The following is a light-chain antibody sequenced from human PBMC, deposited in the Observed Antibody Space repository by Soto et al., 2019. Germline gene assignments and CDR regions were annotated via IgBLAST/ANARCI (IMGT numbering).Light chain of an antibody. CDR1: QSINTY. V-gene: IGKV1-39*01. J-gene: IGKJ2*01. CDR2: AAS. CDR3: QQSYSLPYT. Sequence: DIQMTQSPSSLSASVGDRVTITCRASQSINTYLNWYQQKPGKAPKLLIFAASNLQSGVQSRFSGSGSGTDFTLTVSSLQAEDCATYFCQQSYSLPYTFGQGTKLEIQ.